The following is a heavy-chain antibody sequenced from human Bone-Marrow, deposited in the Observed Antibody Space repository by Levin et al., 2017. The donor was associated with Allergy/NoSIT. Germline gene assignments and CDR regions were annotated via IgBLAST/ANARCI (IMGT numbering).Heavy chain of an antibody. J-gene: IGHJ3*02. V-gene: IGHV3-30*18. CDR2: ISFDGSDT. D-gene: IGHD4-11*01. Sequence: GGSLRLSCAASGFTFSNYGMHWVRQAPGKGLEWVSVISFDGSDTYYSDSVKGRFSISRDDSKSTLHLQMNSLRTEDTAVYYCAKDFEGGSNYYDSFHIWGQGTLVTVSS. CDR1: GFTFSNYG. CDR3: AKDFEGGSNYYDSFHI.